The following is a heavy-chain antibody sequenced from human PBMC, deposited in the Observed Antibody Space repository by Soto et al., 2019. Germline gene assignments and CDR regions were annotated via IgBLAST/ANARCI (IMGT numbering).Heavy chain of an antibody. V-gene: IGHV1-8*01. CDR1: GYTFTSYY. CDR2: MNPNSGNT. D-gene: IGHD3-3*01. Sequence: ASVKVSCKASGYTFTSYYINWVRQATGQGLEWMGWMNPNSGNTGYAQKFQGRVTMTRNTSISTAYMELSSLRSENTAVYYCARGREWLLYYYYGMDVWGQGTTVTVSS. J-gene: IGHJ6*02. CDR3: ARGREWLLYYYYGMDV.